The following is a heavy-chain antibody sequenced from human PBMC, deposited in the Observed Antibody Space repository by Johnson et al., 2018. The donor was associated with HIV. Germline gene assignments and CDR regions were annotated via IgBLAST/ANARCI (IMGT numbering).Heavy chain of an antibody. CDR2: INWNGEST. CDR3: ARNYGSGTYFCNEAFDM. Sequence: EVQLVESGGGVVRPGGSLTLSCEASAFTFDDYGMSWVRQGPGKGPEWVSGINWNGESTGYAESVKGRFTIFRDNAKNSTYLEMNSLRVEDTALYYCARNYGSGTYFCNEAFDMWGQGTRDIVSS. D-gene: IGHD3-10*01. CDR1: AFTFDDYG. V-gene: IGHV3-20*04. J-gene: IGHJ3*02.